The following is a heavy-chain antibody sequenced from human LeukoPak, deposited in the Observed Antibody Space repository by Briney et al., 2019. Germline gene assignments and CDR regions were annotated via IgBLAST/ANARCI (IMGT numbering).Heavy chain of an antibody. J-gene: IGHJ4*02. D-gene: IGHD1-7*01. CDR3: AREGTVSFFDC. V-gene: IGHV4-34*01. Sequence: SETLSLTCAVYGGSLSGYYWSWFRQPPGKRLEWIGEINHSGSTNYNPSLKSRVTISVDTSKSQLSLKLSSVTAADTAIYYCAREGTVSFFDCWGQGTLVTVSS. CDR1: GGSLSGYY. CDR2: INHSGST.